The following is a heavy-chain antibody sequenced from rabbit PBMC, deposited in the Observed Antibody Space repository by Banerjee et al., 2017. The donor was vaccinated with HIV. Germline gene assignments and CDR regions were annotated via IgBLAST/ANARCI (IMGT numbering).Heavy chain of an antibody. CDR2: IYGGSSGHT. CDR1: GFSFSSSYY. D-gene: IGHD1-1*01. Sequence: QSLEESGGGLVQPEGSLTLTCTASGFSFSSSYYMCWVRQAPGKGLEWIGCIYGGSSGHTYYASWAKGRFTISKTSSTTVTLQMTSLTAADTATYFCARDGLYGTTGYDLWGQGTLVTVS. J-gene: IGHJ4*01. CDR3: ARDGLYGTTGYDL. V-gene: IGHV1S40*01.